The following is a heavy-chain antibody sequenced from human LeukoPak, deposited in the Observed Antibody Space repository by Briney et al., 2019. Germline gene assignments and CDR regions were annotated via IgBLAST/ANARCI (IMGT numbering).Heavy chain of an antibody. V-gene: IGHV4-34*01. D-gene: IGHD6-13*01. Sequence: PSETLSLTCAVYGGSFSGYYWSWIRQPPGKGLEWIGEINHSGGTNYNPSLKSRVTISVDTSKNQFSLKLSSVTAADTAVYYCARGRYSSSWYYYYGKDVWGKGTTVTVSS. CDR3: ARGRYSSSWYYYYGKDV. CDR2: INHSGGT. J-gene: IGHJ6*04. CDR1: GGSFSGYY.